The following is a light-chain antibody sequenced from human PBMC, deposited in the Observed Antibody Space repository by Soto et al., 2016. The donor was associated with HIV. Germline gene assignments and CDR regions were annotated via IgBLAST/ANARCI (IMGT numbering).Light chain of an antibody. V-gene: IGKV1-5*03. J-gene: IGKJ2*01. Sequence: DIQMTQSPSTLSASVGDRVTITCRASQSISDWLTWYQQKPGKAPKLLIYRASTLETGVPSRFSGSGSGTDFTLTISCLQSEDFATYYCQQYHSYPYTFGQGTKLEIK. CDR1: QSISDW. CDR3: QQYHSYPYT. CDR2: RAS.